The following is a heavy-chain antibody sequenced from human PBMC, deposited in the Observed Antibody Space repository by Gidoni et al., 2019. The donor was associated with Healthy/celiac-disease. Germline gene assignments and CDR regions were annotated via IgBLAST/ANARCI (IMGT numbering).Heavy chain of an antibody. CDR3: ARTVSSVDTAMAYFDY. CDR1: GFTFSDYY. D-gene: IGHD5-18*01. V-gene: IGHV3-11*05. Sequence: QVQLVESGGGLVKHGGSLRLSCAASGFTFSDYYMSWIRQAPGKGLGWVSYISSSSSYTNYADSVKGRFTISRDNAKNSLYLQMNSLRAEDTAVYYCARTVSSVDTAMAYFDYWGQGTLVTVSS. J-gene: IGHJ4*02. CDR2: ISSSSSYT.